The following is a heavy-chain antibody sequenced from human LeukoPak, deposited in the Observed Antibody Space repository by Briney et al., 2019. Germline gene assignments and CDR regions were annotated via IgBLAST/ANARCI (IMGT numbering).Heavy chain of an antibody. J-gene: IGHJ4*02. CDR2: IYGSGGST. D-gene: IGHD6-19*01. Sequence: GGSLRLSCAASGFTFRSYAMSWVRQAPGKGLEWVSAIYGSGGSTYYADSVKGRFTISRDNSKNTLYLQMNSLRAEDTAVYNCAKGRPRIAVAGVFDYWGQGTLVTVSS. CDR3: AKGRPRIAVAGVFDY. V-gene: IGHV3-23*01. CDR1: GFTFRSYA.